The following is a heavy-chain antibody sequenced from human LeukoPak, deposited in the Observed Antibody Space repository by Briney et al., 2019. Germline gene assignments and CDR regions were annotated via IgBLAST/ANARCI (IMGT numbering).Heavy chain of an antibody. CDR2: IKQDGSEK. D-gene: IGHD2-2*02. Sequence: GGSLRLSCAASGFTFSSYWMSWVRQAPGKGLEWVANIKQDGSEKYYVDSVKGRFTISRDNAKNSLYLQMNSLRAEDTAVYYCAREAQVVPAAIGDYYYGMDVWGQGTTVTVSS. CDR1: GFTFSSYW. CDR3: AREAQVVPAAIGDYYYGMDV. V-gene: IGHV3-7*01. J-gene: IGHJ6*02.